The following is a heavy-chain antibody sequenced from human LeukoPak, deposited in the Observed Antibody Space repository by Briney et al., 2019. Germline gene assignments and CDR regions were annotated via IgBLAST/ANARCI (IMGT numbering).Heavy chain of an antibody. V-gene: IGHV4-39*01. CDR2: IYYSGST. Sequence: SETLSLTCTVSGGSISSSSYYWGWIRQPPGKGLEWIGSIYYSGSTYYNPSLKSRVTISVDTSKNQFSLKLSSVTAADTAVYYCARFQPTRSFDYWGQGTLVTVSS. J-gene: IGHJ4*02. CDR1: GGSISSSSYY. CDR3: ARFQPTRSFDY.